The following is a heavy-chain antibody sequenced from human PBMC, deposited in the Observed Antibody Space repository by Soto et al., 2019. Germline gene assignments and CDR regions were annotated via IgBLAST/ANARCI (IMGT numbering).Heavy chain of an antibody. D-gene: IGHD3-10*01. J-gene: IGHJ5*02. V-gene: IGHV4-30-4*01. Sequence: QVQLQESGPGLVKPSQTLSLTCTVSGGSISSGDYYWSWIRQPPGKGLEWIGYIYYSGSTYYNPSLKCRVTISVDTSKNQFSLKLSSVTAADTAVYYCARGISMVRGVIAWFDPWGQGTLVTVSS. CDR3: ARGISMVRGVIAWFDP. CDR1: GGSISSGDYY. CDR2: IYYSGST.